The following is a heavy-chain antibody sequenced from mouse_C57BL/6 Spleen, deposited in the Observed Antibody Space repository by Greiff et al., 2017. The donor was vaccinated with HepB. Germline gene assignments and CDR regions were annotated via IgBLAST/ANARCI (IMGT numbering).Heavy chain of an antibody. CDR2: ISDGGSYT. V-gene: IGHV5-4*01. CDR3: ARGLLGTNVDGYFDY. D-gene: IGHD2-14*01. Sequence: DVQLVESGGGLVKPGGSLKLSCAASGFTFSSYAMSWVRQTPEKRLEWVATISDGGSYTYYPDNVKGRFTISRDNAKNNLYLQMSHLKSEDTAMYYCARGLLGTNVDGYFDYWGQGTTLTVSS. CDR1: GFTFSSYA. J-gene: IGHJ2*01.